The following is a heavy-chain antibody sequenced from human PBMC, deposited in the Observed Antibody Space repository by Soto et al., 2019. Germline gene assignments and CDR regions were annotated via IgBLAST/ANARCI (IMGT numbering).Heavy chain of an antibody. J-gene: IGHJ4*02. V-gene: IGHV4-4*07. CDR1: GGSISSYY. CDR3: ARACSSTNCYDVFDY. Sequence: SETLSLTCTVSGGSISSYYWSWIRQPAGKGLEWIGRIYTSGSTNYNPSLKSRVTMSVDTSKSQFSLNLSSVTAADTAVYYCARACSSTNCYDVFDYWGQGTLVTVSS. D-gene: IGHD2-2*01. CDR2: IYTSGST.